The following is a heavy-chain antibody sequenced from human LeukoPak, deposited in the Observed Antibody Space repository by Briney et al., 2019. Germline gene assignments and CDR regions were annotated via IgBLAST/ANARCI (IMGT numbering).Heavy chain of an antibody. V-gene: IGHV4-59*11. D-gene: IGHD4-23*01. Sequence: NPSETLSLSCDVSGDSIISHPWSWIGQRPGKGLDYIGFIDYNGNTNYNPSLKSRVTISLDIFKNQFSLNLNSVSAADTAVYYCARLTKCDGNSYFFDLWGQRMLVTVSS. CDR2: IDYNGNT. CDR3: ARLTKCDGNSYFFDL. J-gene: IGHJ4*02. CDR1: GDSIISHP.